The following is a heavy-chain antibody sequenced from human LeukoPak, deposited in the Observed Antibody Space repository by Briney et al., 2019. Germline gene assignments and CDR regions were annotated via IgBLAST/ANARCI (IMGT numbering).Heavy chain of an antibody. Sequence: SETLSLTCTVSGGFMANINFYWTWIRQPAGERLEWIGRIYTSGGTTYNPSLKSRVTMSVDRSNNQFSLNLNSVTAADTGVYYCVGRGSSSGTFDVWGPGAIVVVSS. J-gene: IGHJ3*01. D-gene: IGHD6-13*01. V-gene: IGHV4-4*07. CDR3: VGRGSSSGTFDV. CDR2: IYTSGGT. CDR1: GGFMANINFY.